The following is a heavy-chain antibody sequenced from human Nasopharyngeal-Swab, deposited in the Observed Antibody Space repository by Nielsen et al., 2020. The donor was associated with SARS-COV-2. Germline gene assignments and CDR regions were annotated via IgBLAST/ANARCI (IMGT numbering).Heavy chain of an antibody. V-gene: IGHV3-74*01. D-gene: IGHD4-11*01. Sequence: GESLKISCAASGFTFSSYWMHWVRQAPGKGLVWVSRINSDGSSTSYADSVKGRFTISRDNAKNTLYLQMNSLRAEDTAVYYCARSPTDYSNYAFEYWGQGTLVTVSS. CDR1: GFTFSSYW. CDR2: INSDGSST. J-gene: IGHJ4*02. CDR3: ARSPTDYSNYAFEY.